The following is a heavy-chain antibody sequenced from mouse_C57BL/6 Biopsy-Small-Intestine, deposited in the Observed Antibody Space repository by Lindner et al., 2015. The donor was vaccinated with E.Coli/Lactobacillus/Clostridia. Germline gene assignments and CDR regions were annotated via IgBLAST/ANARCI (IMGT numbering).Heavy chain of an antibody. J-gene: IGHJ4*01. Sequence: SVKVSCKATGFSFTNYYIHWVRQAPGRGLEWMGFIDTRAGSTSYPHQFQGRVTFTVDTSTNTVYLYLDSLTSDDTGLYYCARETPLVGSSLDFWGQGTLISVSS. CDR2: IDTRAGST. D-gene: IGHD6-2*01. CDR1: GFSFTNYY. CDR3: ARETPLVGSSLDF. V-gene: IGHV1-59*01.